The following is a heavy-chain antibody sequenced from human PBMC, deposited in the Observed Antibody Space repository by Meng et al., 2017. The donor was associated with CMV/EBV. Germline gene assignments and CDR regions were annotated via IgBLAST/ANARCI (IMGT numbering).Heavy chain of an antibody. D-gene: IGHD6-13*01. CDR2: IYYSGST. J-gene: IGHJ4*02. Sequence: QVQLPGAGPRLLQPSQTLSLTCTVSGGSISSGDYYWSWIRQPPGKGLEWIGYIYYSGSTYYNPSLKSRVTISVDTSKNQFSLKLSSVTAADTAVYYCARAQYSSSCDYWGQGTLVTVSS. V-gene: IGHV4-30-4*08. CDR1: GGSISSGDYY. CDR3: ARAQYSSSCDY.